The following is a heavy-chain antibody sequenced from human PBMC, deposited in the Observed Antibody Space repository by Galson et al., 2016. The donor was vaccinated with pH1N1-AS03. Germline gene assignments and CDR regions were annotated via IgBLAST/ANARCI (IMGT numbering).Heavy chain of an antibody. CDR3: ARDRTTVTETLLYDY. J-gene: IGHJ4*02. CDR1: GYTFSNYA. V-gene: IGHV1-18*01. CDR2: ISAHSGHA. Sequence: SVKVSCKASGYTFSNYAFSWLRQTPGQGLERMGWISAHSGHASYAQAFQGRVSMTIDASTTTTYMELRSLTTDDTAVYFCARDRTTVTETLLYDYWGQGTLLTVSS. D-gene: IGHD4-17*01.